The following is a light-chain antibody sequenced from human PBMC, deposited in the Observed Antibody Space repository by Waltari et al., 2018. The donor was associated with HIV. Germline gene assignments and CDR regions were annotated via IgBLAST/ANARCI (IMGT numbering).Light chain of an antibody. J-gene: IGLJ2*01. CDR1: SRDVGAYNY. CDR2: EGS. Sequence: QSALTQPRSVSGSPGQSVTISCTGTSRDVGAYNYVYWYQQYPGKAPKLMIYEGSKRPSGVSNRFSGSKSGNTASLTISGLQTEDEADYYCCSYAGSFVVFGGGTKLTVL. V-gene: IGLV2-11*01. CDR3: CSYAGSFVV.